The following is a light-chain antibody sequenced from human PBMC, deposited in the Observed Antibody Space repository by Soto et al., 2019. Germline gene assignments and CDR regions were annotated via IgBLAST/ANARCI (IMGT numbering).Light chain of an antibody. CDR2: DAS. J-gene: IGKJ2*01. Sequence: DIQMTQSPSTLSASVGDRVTITCRASQSISSWLAWYQQKPGKAPKLLIYDASSLESGVPSRFSGSGSRTEFTLTNSSLQPDDFATYYYQQYNSYSPYTFGQGTKLEIK. V-gene: IGKV1-5*01. CDR3: QQYNSYSPYT. CDR1: QSISSW.